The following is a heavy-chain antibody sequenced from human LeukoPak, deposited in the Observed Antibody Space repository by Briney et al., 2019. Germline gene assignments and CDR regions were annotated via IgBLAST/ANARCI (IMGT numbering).Heavy chain of an antibody. CDR1: GYTFTSYG. CDR2: ISAYNGNT. Sequence: ASVKVSCKASGYTFTSYGISWVRQAPGQGLEWMGWISAYNGNTNYAQKLQGRVTMTTDTSTSTAYMELRSLRSDDTAVYYCARREEGYCSSTSCYPWFDPWGQGTLVTVSS. V-gene: IGHV1-18*01. CDR3: ARREEGYCSSTSCYPWFDP. D-gene: IGHD2-2*01. J-gene: IGHJ5*02.